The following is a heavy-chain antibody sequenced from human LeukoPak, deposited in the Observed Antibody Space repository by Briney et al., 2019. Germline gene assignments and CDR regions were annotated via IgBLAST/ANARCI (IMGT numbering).Heavy chain of an antibody. V-gene: IGHV4-59*01. CDR2: IYYSGST. J-gene: IGHJ6*02. Sequence: SETLSLTCTVSGGSISSYYWSWIRQPPGKGLEWIGYIYYSGSTNYSPSLKSRVTISVDTSKNQFSLKLSSVTAADTAVYYCARDQRYDFWSGYPSYGMDVWGQGTTVTVSS. CDR3: ARDQRYDFWSGYPSYGMDV. D-gene: IGHD3-3*01. CDR1: GGSISSYY.